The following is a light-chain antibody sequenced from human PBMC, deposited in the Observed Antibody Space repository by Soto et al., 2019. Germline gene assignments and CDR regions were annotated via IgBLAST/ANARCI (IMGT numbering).Light chain of an antibody. CDR3: QSYDNSLSGHYV. J-gene: IGLJ1*01. CDR2: GNS. Sequence: QAVLTQPPSVSGAPGQRITISCTGSSSNIGAGYDVHWYQQLPGTAPKLLMYGNSNRPSGVPDRFSGSKSGTSASLAITVLQAEDEGEYYCQSYDNSLSGHYVFATGTKLTVL. CDR1: SSNIGAGYD. V-gene: IGLV1-40*01.